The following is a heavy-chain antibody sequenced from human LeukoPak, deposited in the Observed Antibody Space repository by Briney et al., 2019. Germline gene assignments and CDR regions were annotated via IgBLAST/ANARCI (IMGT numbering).Heavy chain of an antibody. J-gene: IGHJ4*02. D-gene: IGHD3-10*01. Sequence: GGSLRLSCAASGFTFSSYAMSWVRQAPGKGLEWVSAISGSGGSTYYADSVKGRFTISRDNSKNTLYLQMNSLRAEDTAVYYCAKAPQTYYYGSGPLEYFDYWGQGTLVTVSS. CDR1: GFTFSSYA. CDR3: AKAPQTYYYGSGPLEYFDY. V-gene: IGHV3-23*01. CDR2: ISGSGGST.